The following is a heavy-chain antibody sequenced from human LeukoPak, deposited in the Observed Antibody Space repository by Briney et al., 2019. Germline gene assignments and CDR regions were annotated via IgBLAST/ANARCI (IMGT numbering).Heavy chain of an antibody. Sequence: PGGSLRLSCAASGFTFSDYYMSWIRQAPGKGLEWVSYISSSSSYTNYADSVKGRFTISRDNAKSSLYLQMNSLRAEDTAVYYCARVFGYYDSREIDAFDIWGQGTMVTVSS. CDR2: ISSSSSYT. CDR1: GFTFSDYY. D-gene: IGHD3-22*01. CDR3: ARVFGYYDSREIDAFDI. V-gene: IGHV3-11*05. J-gene: IGHJ3*02.